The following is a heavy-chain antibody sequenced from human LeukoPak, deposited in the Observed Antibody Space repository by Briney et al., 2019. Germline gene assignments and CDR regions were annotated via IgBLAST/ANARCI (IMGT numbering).Heavy chain of an antibody. Sequence: PSETLSLTCTVSGYSISSGYYWGWIRPPPGKGLEWIGSIYHSGSTYYNPSLKSRVTISVDTSKNQFSLKLSSVTAADTAVYYCATIAVAGSENYFDYWGQGTLVTVSS. J-gene: IGHJ4*02. CDR1: GYSISSGYY. V-gene: IGHV4-38-2*02. D-gene: IGHD6-19*01. CDR2: IYHSGST. CDR3: ATIAVAGSENYFDY.